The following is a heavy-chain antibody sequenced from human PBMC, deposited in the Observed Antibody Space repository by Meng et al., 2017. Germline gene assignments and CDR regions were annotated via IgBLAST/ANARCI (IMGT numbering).Heavy chain of an antibody. CDR2: INHSGST. CDR1: GRSFGGYY. D-gene: IGHD6-6*01. J-gene: IGHJ4*02. Sequence: GGALLFKLLVPRSPACAVLGRSFGGYYCSWTRKPPGQGLEWIGEINHSGSTNYNPSLKSRVTISVDTSKNQFSLKLSSVTAADTAVYYCARRGIAARPFYYWGQGTLVTVSS. CDR3: ARRGIAARPFYY. V-gene: IGHV4-34*01.